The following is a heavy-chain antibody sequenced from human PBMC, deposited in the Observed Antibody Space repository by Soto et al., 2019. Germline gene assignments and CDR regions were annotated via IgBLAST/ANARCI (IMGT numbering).Heavy chain of an antibody. CDR3: ARQYTTGWVQWLDH. CDR2: VYDTGST. J-gene: IGHJ5*02. V-gene: IGHV4-59*01. Sequence: SETLSLTCNVSGVPINGYSWNWIRQSPGKGLEWIGYVYDTGSTNYSPSLKSRVTISLDTSKNQFSLKLRYVTTADTAVYYCARQYTTGWVQWLDHWGQG. CDR1: GVPINGYS. D-gene: IGHD6-19*01.